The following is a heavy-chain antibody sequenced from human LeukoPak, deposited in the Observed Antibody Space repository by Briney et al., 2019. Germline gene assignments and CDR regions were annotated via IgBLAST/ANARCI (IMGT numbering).Heavy chain of an antibody. CDR1: GYTFTEYY. J-gene: IGHJ4*02. Sequence: ASVKVSCKASGYTFTEYYRHWVRQAPGQGLEWMGWINPNSGGTNYAQKFQGRVTMTRDTSISTAYMELSRLRSDDTAVYYCAREALVGSCSSTSCYIDYWGQGTLVTVSS. CDR3: AREALVGSCSSTSCYIDY. CDR2: INPNSGGT. V-gene: IGHV1-2*02. D-gene: IGHD2-2*02.